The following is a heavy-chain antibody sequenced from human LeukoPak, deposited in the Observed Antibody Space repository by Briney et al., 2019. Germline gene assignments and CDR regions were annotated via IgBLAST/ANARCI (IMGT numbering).Heavy chain of an antibody. CDR2: ISSSSSYI. CDR1: GFTFSSYS. Sequence: GGSLRLSYAASGFTFSSYSMNWVRQAPGKGLEWVSSISSSSSYIYYADSVKGRFTISRDNAKNSLYLQMNSLRAEDTAVYSCARDLEGSGSYLEHLDYWGQGTLVTVSS. D-gene: IGHD3-10*01. V-gene: IGHV3-21*01. CDR3: ARDLEGSGSYLEHLDY. J-gene: IGHJ4*02.